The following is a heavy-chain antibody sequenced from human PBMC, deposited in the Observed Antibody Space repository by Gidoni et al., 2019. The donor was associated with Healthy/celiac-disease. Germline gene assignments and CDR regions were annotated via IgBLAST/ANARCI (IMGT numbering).Heavy chain of an antibody. D-gene: IGHD3-22*01. V-gene: IGHV3-49*04. CDR2: IRSKAYGGTT. CDR3: TRPLYYYDSSGYWEYYFDY. J-gene: IGHJ4*02. Sequence: EVQLVESGGGLVQPGRSLRLSCTASGFTFGDYAMSWVRQAPGKGLEWVGFIRSKAYGGTTEYAASVKGRFTISRDDSKSIAYLQMNSLKTEDTAVYYCTRPLYYYDSSGYWEYYFDYWGQGTLVTVSS. CDR1: GFTFGDYA.